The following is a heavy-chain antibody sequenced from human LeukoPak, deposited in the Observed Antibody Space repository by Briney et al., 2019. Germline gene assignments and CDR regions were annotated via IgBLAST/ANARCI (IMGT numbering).Heavy chain of an antibody. CDR1: GYTFTSYY. Sequence: GASVKVSCKASGYTFTSYYMHWVRQAPGQGLEWMGIINPSGGSTSYAQKFQGRVTMTRDMSTSTVYMELSSLRSEDTPVYYCARVSSILWFGESLNWFDPWGQGTLVTVSS. V-gene: IGHV1-46*01. J-gene: IGHJ5*02. CDR3: ARVSSILWFGESLNWFDP. CDR2: INPSGGST. D-gene: IGHD3-10*01.